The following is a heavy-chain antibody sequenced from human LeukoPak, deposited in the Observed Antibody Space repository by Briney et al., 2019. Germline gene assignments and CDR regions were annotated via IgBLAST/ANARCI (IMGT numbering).Heavy chain of an antibody. CDR3: VREGEGPLSKDFDY. J-gene: IGHJ4*02. V-gene: IGHV1-2*02. CDR2: IGPHSTFT. D-gene: IGHD2/OR15-2a*01. Sequence: ASLKVSCKSSGFTFTDHYIHWVRQGPGQGLEWMGYIGPHSTFTSSPQEFQGRVTMTRDASMSTAYMELTRLTSDDTAVYYCVREGEGPLSKDFDYWGQGTLVTVSS. CDR1: GFTFTDHY.